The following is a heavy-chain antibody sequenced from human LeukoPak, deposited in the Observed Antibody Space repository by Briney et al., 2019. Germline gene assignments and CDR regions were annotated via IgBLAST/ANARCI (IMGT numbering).Heavy chain of an antibody. CDR1: GGSISSSSYY. D-gene: IGHD6-19*01. J-gene: IGHJ3*02. Sequence: KSSETLSLTCTVSGGSISSSSYYWGWIRQPPGKGLEWIGSIYYSGSTYYNPSLKSRVTISVDTSKNQFSLKLSSVTAADTAVYYCAKFLSGWYFGGDAFDIWGQGTMVTVSS. CDR2: IYYSGST. CDR3: AKFLSGWYFGGDAFDI. V-gene: IGHV4-39*01.